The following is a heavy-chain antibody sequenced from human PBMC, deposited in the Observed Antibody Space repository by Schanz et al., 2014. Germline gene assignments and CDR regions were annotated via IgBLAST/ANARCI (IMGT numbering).Heavy chain of an antibody. Sequence: EVQLVESGGGLVQPGGSLRLSCAASGFTFSSHWMHWVRQDPGKGLVWVARINSVGSNTDYADSVTGRFTISRDNAKNTLYLQMNSLRADDTAVYYCARKMKLGVYGGKGHDSLDIWGQGTRVTVSS. J-gene: IGHJ3*02. CDR3: ARKMKLGVYGGKGHDSLDI. CDR1: GFTFSSHW. CDR2: INSVGSNT. V-gene: IGHV3-74*02. D-gene: IGHD4-17*01.